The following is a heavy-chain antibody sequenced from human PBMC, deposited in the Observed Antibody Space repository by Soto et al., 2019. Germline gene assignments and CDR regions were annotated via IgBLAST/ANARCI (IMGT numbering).Heavy chain of an antibody. CDR2: IYYSGST. Sequence: PSETLSLTCTVSGGSISSGDYYWSWIRQPPGKGLEWIGYIYYSGSTYYNPSLKSRVTISVDTSKNQFSLKLSSVTAADTAVYYCARVREGDSSWYGYFDYWGQGTLVTVSS. J-gene: IGHJ4*02. CDR3: ARVREGDSSWYGYFDY. CDR1: GGSISSGDYY. D-gene: IGHD6-13*01. V-gene: IGHV4-30-4*01.